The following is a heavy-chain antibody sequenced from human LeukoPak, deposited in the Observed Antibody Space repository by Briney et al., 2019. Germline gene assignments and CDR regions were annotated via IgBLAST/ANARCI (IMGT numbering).Heavy chain of an antibody. J-gene: IGHJ5*02. CDR2: MKPNTDAT. D-gene: IGHD2-8*01. CDR1: GYTFSNYD. Sequence: ASVKVSCKASGYTFSNYDINWLRQAPGQGLEWVGWMKPNTDATGYAARFQGRVTMTREISTSTAYMELSSLTSEDTAVYFCARTYCENCPNPNWFDPWGQGTLVTVSS. V-gene: IGHV1-8*01. CDR3: ARTYCENCPNPNWFDP.